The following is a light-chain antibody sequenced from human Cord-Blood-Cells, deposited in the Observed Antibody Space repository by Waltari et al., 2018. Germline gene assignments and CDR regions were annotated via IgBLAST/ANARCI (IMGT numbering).Light chain of an antibody. V-gene: IGKV4-1*01. Sequence: DIVMTQSPDYLAVSLGERATINCKSSQSVLYSSNNKNYLAWYQQKPGQPPKLLIYWASTRESGVPDRFSGSGSGTDFTLTISSLQAEDVEVYYCQQYYSTPLTFGGGTKVEIK. CDR2: WAS. CDR1: QSVLYSSNNKNY. J-gene: IGKJ4*01. CDR3: QQYYSTPLT.